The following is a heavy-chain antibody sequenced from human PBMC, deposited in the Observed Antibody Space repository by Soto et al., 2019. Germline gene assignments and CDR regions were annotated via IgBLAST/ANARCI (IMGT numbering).Heavy chain of an antibody. J-gene: IGHJ1*01. CDR3: AKPRSSGYYGEYFQH. V-gene: IGHV3-23*01. D-gene: IGHD3-22*01. CDR2: ISGSGGST. CDR1: GFTFSSYA. Sequence: EVQLLESGGGLVQPGGSLRLSCAASGFTFSSYAMSWVRQAPGKGLEWVSAISGSGGSTYYADSVKGRFTISRDNSKNTQYLQMTSLRAEDTAVYYCAKPRSSGYYGEYFQHWGQGTLVTVSS.